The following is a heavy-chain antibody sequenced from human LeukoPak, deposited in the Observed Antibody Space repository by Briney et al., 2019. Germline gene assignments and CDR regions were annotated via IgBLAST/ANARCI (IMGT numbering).Heavy chain of an antibody. CDR1: GGSITTNY. J-gene: IGHJ5*02. V-gene: IGHV4-59*08. D-gene: IGHD3-16*01. CDR2: IYYSGGT. Sequence: SETLSLTCIVSGGSITTNYWSWIRQPPGRGLEWVGYIYYSGGTNYNPSLKGRVKISVDTSKHQFSLKLTSVTAADPAVYYCARHELSGLITPETPLDPWGQGTLVTVSS. CDR3: ARHELSGLITPETPLDP.